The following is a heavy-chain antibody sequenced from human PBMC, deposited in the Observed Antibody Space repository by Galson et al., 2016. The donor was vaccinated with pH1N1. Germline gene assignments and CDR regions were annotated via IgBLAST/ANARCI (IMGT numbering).Heavy chain of an antibody. V-gene: IGHV3-30*04. J-gene: IGHJ4*02. D-gene: IGHD4-11*01. CDR2: ISKDGNNV. Sequence: SLRLSCAASGFTLSCCAMHWVRQAPGKGLECVALISKDGNNVYYGDSVKGRFTIPRDSSNNTLYLQMNSLITEDTAIYYCARSRDFSFDYWGQGALVTVAS. CDR1: GFTLSCCA. CDR3: ARSRDFSFDY.